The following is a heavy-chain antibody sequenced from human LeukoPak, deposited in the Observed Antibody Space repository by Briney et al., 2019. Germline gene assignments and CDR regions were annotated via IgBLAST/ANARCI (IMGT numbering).Heavy chain of an antibody. CDR3: ARDRPAAGSFYFDY. V-gene: IGHV1-69*06. J-gene: IGHJ4*02. CDR1: GYTFTNYA. Sequence: ASVKVSCKASGYTFTNYAMNWVRQAPGQGLEWMGWIIPIFGTANYAQKFQGRVTITADKSTSTAYMELSSLRSEDTAVYYCARDRPAAGSFYFDYWGQGTLVTVSS. D-gene: IGHD6-13*01. CDR2: IIPIFGTA.